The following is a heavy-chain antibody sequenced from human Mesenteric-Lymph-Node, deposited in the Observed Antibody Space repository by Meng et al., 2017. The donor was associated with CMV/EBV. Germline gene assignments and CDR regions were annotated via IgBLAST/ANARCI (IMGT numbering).Heavy chain of an antibody. CDR2: INHSGST. D-gene: IGHD3-9*01. CDR3: ARGSSYDILTGYFDY. Sequence: QVELHQWGSGRLEPSETLSVPCAVYGGSFSGYYWNWIRQSPEKGLEWIGEINHSGSTTYNPSFTSRIIISVDTSTNQISLNMSSVTAADTAVYYCARGSSYDILTGYFDYWGQGALVTVSS. J-gene: IGHJ4*02. CDR1: GGSFSGYY. V-gene: IGHV4-34*01.